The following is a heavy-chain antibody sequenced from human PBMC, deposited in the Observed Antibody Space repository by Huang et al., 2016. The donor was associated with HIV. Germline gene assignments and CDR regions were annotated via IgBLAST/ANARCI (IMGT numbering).Heavy chain of an antibody. Sequence: QVHLVQSGAEVKKPGASVKVSCKASGYTCTNYDINWVRQARGRGLEGMRWMNPNTGNTGFAQSFKGRVTMTRKTAITTAYMELTSLTSEDTAVYYCARSAYGDLDYWGLGTLVIVSS. CDR1: GYTCTNYD. V-gene: IGHV1-8*02. CDR3: ARSAYGDLDY. J-gene: IGHJ4*02. D-gene: IGHD4-17*01. CDR2: MNPNTGNT.